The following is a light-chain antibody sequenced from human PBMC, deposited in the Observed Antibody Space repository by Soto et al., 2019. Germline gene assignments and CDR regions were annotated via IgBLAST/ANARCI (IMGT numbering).Light chain of an antibody. CDR2: EVN. J-gene: IGLJ2*01. Sequence: QSALTQPASVSGTPGQSITISCTGTSSDVGGYNYVSWYQQHPGKAPKLMIYEVNNRPSGVSNRFSVSKSGNTASLTISGLQAEDEADYYCSSYTSSSTRVVFGGGTKLTVL. CDR3: SSYTSSSTRVV. V-gene: IGLV2-14*01. CDR1: SSDVGGYNY.